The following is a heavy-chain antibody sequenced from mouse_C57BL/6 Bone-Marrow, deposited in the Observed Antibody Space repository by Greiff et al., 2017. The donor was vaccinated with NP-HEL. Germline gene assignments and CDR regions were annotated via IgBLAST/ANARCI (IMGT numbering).Heavy chain of an antibody. Sequence: VQLQEPGAELVKPGASVKISCKASGYAFSSYWMNWVKQRPGQGLEWIGQIYPGDGDTNYNGKFKGKATLTVDKSSSTAYMQLSSLTSEDSAVYFCASSGAYDDSSTFAYWGQGTLLTVSS. CDR3: ASSGAYDDSSTFAY. V-gene: IGHV1-80*01. D-gene: IGHD1-1*01. CDR2: IYPGDGDT. J-gene: IGHJ3*01. CDR1: GYAFSSYW.